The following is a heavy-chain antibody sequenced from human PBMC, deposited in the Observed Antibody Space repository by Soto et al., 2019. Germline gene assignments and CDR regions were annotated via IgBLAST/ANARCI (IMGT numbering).Heavy chain of an antibody. V-gene: IGHV3-7*01. J-gene: IGHJ4*02. D-gene: IGHD2-15*01. CDR1: GFSLTQYW. Sequence: EVQLVESGGGLVQSGGSLRLSCIASGFSLTQYWMSWVRQTPRKGLEWVAKINEDGTKRDYMESVEGRFTISRDNAKNSVSLQMNSLRADDTAVYFCTRWDGGCSGGSCFFDSWGQGTLVTVSS. CDR3: TRWDGGCSGGSCFFDS. CDR2: INEDGTKR.